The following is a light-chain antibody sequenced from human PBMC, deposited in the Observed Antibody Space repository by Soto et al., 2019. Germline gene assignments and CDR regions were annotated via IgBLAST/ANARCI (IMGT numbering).Light chain of an antibody. CDR1: QDIIKS. J-gene: IGKJ1*01. CDR2: AAS. Sequence: DIQMTQSPSSLSASVGDTVTITCRASQDIIKSLGWFQQKPGKAPKSLIYAASSLQSGVPSKFSGSGSGTDFTLTISDLQPEDVANFYCEQYKNNPLTFGQGTKVEIK. CDR3: EQYKNNPLT. V-gene: IGKV1-16*02.